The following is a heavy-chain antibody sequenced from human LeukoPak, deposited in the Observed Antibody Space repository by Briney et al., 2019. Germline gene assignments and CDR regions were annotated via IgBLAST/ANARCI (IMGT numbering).Heavy chain of an antibody. Sequence: GGSLRLSYAASGLTFSTYWMHWVRQAPGKGPVWVSRINSDGTTTTYADSVKGRFTISRDNAKNTLYLQMNTLRAADTAVYYCARELPFDYWGQGTLVTVSS. CDR2: INSDGTTT. V-gene: IGHV3-74*01. CDR1: GLTFSTYW. CDR3: ARELPFDY. J-gene: IGHJ4*02.